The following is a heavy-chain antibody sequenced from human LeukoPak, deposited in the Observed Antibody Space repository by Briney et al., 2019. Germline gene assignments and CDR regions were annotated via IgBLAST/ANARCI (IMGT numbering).Heavy chain of an antibody. CDR2: IIPIFGTA. D-gene: IGHD4-17*01. V-gene: IGHV1-69*13. CDR1: GGTFSSYA. J-gene: IGHJ3*02. CDR3: ARADGRDYVGAFDI. Sequence: ASVKVSCKASGGTFSSYAISWVRQAPGQGLEWMGGIIPIFGTANYAQKFQGRVTITADESTSTAYMELSSLRSEDTAVYYCARADGRDYVGAFDIWGQGTMVTVSS.